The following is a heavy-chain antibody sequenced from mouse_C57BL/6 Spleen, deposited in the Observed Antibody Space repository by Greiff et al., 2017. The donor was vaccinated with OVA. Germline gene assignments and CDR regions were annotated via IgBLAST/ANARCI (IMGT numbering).Heavy chain of an antibody. CDR1: GYTFTSYW. CDR3: ASYDRLNYFDY. Sequence: QVQLQQPGAELVMPGASVKLSCKASGYTFTSYWMHWVKQRPGQGLEWIGEIDPSDSYTNYNEKFKGKSTLTVDKSSSTAYMQLSSLTSGDSAVEYCASYDRLNYFDYWGQGTTLTVSS. V-gene: IGHV1-69*01. D-gene: IGHD2-12*01. CDR2: IDPSDSYT. J-gene: IGHJ2*01.